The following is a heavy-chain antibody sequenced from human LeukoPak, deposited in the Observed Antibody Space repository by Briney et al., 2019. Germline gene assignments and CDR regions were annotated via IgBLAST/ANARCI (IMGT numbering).Heavy chain of an antibody. CDR2: IYTSGST. V-gene: IGHV4-4*09. Sequence: SETLSLTCTVSGGSISSYYWSWIRQPPGKGLEWIGYIYTSGSTNYNPSLSSRVTISVDTSKNQFSLKLSSVTAADTAVYYCARHAYGDYEDYWGQGTLVTVSS. CDR1: GGSISSYY. CDR3: ARHAYGDYEDY. D-gene: IGHD4-17*01. J-gene: IGHJ4*02.